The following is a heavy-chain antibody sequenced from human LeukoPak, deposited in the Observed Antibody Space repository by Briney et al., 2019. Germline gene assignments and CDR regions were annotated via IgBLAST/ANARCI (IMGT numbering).Heavy chain of an antibody. Sequence: ASVKVSCKASGYTFTGYYMYWVRQAPGQGLEWMGRINPNSGGTNYAQKFQGRVTMTRDTSINTAYMELSRLRSDDTAEYYCARERLRQSGMDVWGQGTTVTVSS. CDR2: INPNSGGT. CDR3: ARERLRQSGMDV. D-gene: IGHD4-17*01. V-gene: IGHV1-2*06. J-gene: IGHJ6*02. CDR1: GYTFTGYY.